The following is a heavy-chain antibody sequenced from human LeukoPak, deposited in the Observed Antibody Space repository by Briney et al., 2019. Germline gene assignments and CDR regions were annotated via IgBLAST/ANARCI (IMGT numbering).Heavy chain of an antibody. J-gene: IGHJ6*04. CDR1: GFTFSSYE. D-gene: IGHD3-10*02. CDR3: AELGITMTGGV. CDR2: ISSSGSTI. Sequence: GGSLRLSCAASGFTFSSYEMNWDRQAPGKVLEWVSYISSSGSTIYYADSVKGRFTISRDNAKNSLYLQMNSLRAEDTAVYYCAELGITMTGGVWGKGTTVTISS. V-gene: IGHV3-48*03.